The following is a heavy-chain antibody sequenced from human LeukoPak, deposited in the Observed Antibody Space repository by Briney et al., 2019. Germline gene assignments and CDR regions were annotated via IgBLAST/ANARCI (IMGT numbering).Heavy chain of an antibody. V-gene: IGHV3-23*01. CDR3: AKDLWWFGEPSSFDS. CDR2: ISGSGGST. CDR1: GFTLSNYG. Sequence: HPGGSLRLSCAASGFTLSNYGMSWVRQAPGKGLERVSAISGSGGSTYYADSVKGRFTISRDNSKNTLYLQMNSLRAEDTAVYYCAKDLWWFGEPSSFDSWGQGTLVTVS. J-gene: IGHJ4*02. D-gene: IGHD3-10*01.